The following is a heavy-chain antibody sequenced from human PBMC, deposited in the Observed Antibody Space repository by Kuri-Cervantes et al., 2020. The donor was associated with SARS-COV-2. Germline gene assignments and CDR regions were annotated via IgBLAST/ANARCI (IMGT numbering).Heavy chain of an antibody. CDR2: IYYSGST. J-gene: IGHJ6*03. V-gene: IGHV4-59*08. D-gene: IGHD3/OR15-3a*01. CDR3: ARHRKIYDYWGGRGFFYYYMDV. CDR1: GGSISSHY. Sequence: ESLKISCTVSGGSISSHYWSWIRQPPGKGLEWIGYIYYSGSTNYNPSLKSRVTMSVDTSKNQFSLKLTSVTAADTAVYYCARHRKIYDYWGGRGFFYYYMDVWGKGTTVTVSS.